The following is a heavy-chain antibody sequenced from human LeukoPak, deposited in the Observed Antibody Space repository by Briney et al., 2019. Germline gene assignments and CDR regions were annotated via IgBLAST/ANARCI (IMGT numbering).Heavy chain of an antibody. CDR3: VSRAGSPWGPFDD. D-gene: IGHD7-27*01. J-gene: IGHJ4*02. Sequence: GGSLRLSCAASGFTFSDYAINWVRQAPGKGLEWVSSISRGGVITYYADSVKGRFTISRDNSNNTLYLHMNCLRAEDTAVYYCVSRAGSPWGPFDDWGQGTLVTVSS. CDR2: ISRGGVIT. CDR1: GFTFSDYA. V-gene: IGHV3-23*01.